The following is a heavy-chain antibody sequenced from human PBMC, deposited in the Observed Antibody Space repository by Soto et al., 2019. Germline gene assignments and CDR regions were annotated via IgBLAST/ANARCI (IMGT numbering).Heavy chain of an antibody. Sequence: SDTLSLTCTVSGGSIDSGDYYWSWIRQPPGKGLEWIGYVYYSATTNYNPFLKSRVTLSLDKSKNQFSLKMHSVTAADMAVYYCAGDVIAPPNYFDPGGHGTLVTVSA. CDR2: VYYSATT. D-gene: IGHD4-4*01. CDR1: GGSIDSGDYY. V-gene: IGHV4-61*08. CDR3: AGDVIAPPNYFDP. J-gene: IGHJ5*02.